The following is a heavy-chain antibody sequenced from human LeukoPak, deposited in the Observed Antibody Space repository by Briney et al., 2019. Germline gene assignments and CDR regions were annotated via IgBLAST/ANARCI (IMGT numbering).Heavy chain of an antibody. D-gene: IGHD2-2*01. V-gene: IGHV3-49*04. Sequence: GGSLRLSCTSSGFTFGDYAMSWVRQAPGKGLEWVGFIRSKAYGGTTEYAASVKGRFTISRDDSKSTAYLQMNSLKTEDTAVYYCSRTTSGTFDCWGQGTLVTVSS. CDR3: SRTTSGTFDC. CDR1: GFTFGDYA. CDR2: IRSKAYGGTT. J-gene: IGHJ4*02.